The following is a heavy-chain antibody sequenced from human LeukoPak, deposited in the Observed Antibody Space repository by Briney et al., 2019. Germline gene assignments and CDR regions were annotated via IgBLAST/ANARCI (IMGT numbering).Heavy chain of an antibody. V-gene: IGHV3-23*03. CDR2: IYSGGST. D-gene: IGHD4-11*01. J-gene: IGHJ6*03. Sequence: GGSLRLSCAASGFTFSSYAMNWVRQCPGKGLEWVSVIYSGGSTYYADSVKGRFTISRDSSKNTLFLQMNDLRVEDTAVYYCAKVGDYTNGGGYYYYMDVWGRGTTVTVSS. CDR3: AKVGDYTNGGGYYYYMDV. CDR1: GFTFSSYA.